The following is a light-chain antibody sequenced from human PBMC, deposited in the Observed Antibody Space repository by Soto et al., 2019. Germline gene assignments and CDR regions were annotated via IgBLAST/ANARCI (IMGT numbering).Light chain of an antibody. J-gene: IGKJ1*01. V-gene: IGKV3-15*01. Sequence: EIMLKQSPDTLSLSPGERSTLSRRGSQSIRSNLAWYKQKPGQAPRLVIFGASTRATGIPARLSGIGSGTEFTLTIRSMQSEDFAVDNCQQYSIWRPFCQGSKLDI. CDR2: GAS. CDR3: QQYSIWRP. CDR1: QSIRSN.